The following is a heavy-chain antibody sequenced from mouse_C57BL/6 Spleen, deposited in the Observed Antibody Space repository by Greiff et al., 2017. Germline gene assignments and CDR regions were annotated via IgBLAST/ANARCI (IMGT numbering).Heavy chain of an antibody. V-gene: IGHV1-64*01. CDR3: ARPIYYGNYDAMDY. CDR1: GYTFTSYW. CDR2: IHPNSGST. J-gene: IGHJ4*01. D-gene: IGHD2-1*01. Sequence: VQLQQPGAELVKPGASVKLSCKASGYTFTSYWMHWVKQRPGQGLEWIGMIHPNSGSTNYNEKFKSKATLTVYKSSSTAYMQLSSLTSDDSAVYYCARPIYYGNYDAMDYWGQGTSVTVSS.